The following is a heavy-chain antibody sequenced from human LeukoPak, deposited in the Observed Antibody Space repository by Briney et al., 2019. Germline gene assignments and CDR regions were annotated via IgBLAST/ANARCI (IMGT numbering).Heavy chain of an antibody. CDR3: AGQVASALDY. J-gene: IGHJ4*02. Sequence: PSETLSLTCTVSGGSIYSYYWSWIRQPPGKGLEGIGYIYNSGSTNYNPSLKSRVTVSADTSRKQLFLKLTSVTAADTGMYYCAGQVASALDYWGQGILVTVSS. CDR1: GGSIYSYY. CDR2: IYNSGST. V-gene: IGHV4-59*12. D-gene: IGHD2-15*01.